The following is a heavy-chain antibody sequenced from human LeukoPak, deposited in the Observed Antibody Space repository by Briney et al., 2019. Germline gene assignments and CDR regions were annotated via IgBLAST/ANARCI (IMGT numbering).Heavy chain of an antibody. J-gene: IGHJ4*02. CDR1: GGSISSYY. D-gene: IGHD3-22*01. CDR3: ARVPLSIVALDY. Sequence: SETLSLTCTVSGGSISSYYWSWIRQPPGKGLEWIGYIYYSGSTNYNPSLKSRVTISVDTSKNQFSLKLSSVTAADTAVYYCARVPLSIVALDYWGQGTLVTVSS. CDR2: IYYSGST. V-gene: IGHV4-59*12.